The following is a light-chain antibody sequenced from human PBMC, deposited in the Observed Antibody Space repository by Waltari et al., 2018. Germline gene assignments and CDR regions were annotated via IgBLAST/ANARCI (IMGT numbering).Light chain of an antibody. CDR2: GAS. Sequence: EIVMTQSPATLSVSPGERATLSCRASQSVSSDFAWYQQKPGQAPRLLFYGASTRATGIPARFSGSGSGTDFTLSISSLQSEDFALYYCQQYNDWPKITFGQGTRLEIK. J-gene: IGKJ5*01. V-gene: IGKV3-15*01. CDR3: QQYNDWPKIT. CDR1: QSVSSD.